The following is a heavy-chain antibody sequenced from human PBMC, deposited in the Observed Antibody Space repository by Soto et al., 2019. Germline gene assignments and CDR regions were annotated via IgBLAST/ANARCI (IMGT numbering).Heavy chain of an antibody. CDR2: ISSSSSYI. Sequence: EVQLVESGGGLVKPGGSLRLSCAASGFTFSSYSMNWVRQAPGKGLEWVSSISSSSSYIYYADSVKGRFTISRDNAKNSLYLQMNSLRAEDTAVYYCARDPGLITESIFDIWGQGTMVTVSS. CDR1: GFTFSSYS. V-gene: IGHV3-21*01. J-gene: IGHJ3*02. CDR3: ARDPGLITESIFDI. D-gene: IGHD6-6*01.